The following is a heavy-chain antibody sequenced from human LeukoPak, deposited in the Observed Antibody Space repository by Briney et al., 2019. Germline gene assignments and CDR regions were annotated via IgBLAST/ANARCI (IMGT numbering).Heavy chain of an antibody. D-gene: IGHD4-17*01. CDR3: ARRRVGYGDYAPFDP. J-gene: IGHJ5*02. CDR2: IYHSGST. V-gene: IGHV4-4*02. Sequence: SGTLSLTCAVSGFSISSSNWWSWVRQPPGKGLEWIGEIYHSGSTNYNPSLKSRVTISVDKSKNQFSLKLRSVTAADAAVYYCARRRVGYGDYAPFDPWGQGTLVTVSS. CDR1: GFSISSSNW.